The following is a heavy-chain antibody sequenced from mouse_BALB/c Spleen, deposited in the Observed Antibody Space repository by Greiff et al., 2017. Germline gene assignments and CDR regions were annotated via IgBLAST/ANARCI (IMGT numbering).Heavy chain of an antibody. CDR2: INPYNGDT. Sequence: EVQLVESGPELVKPGASVKISCKASGYSFTGYFMNWVMQSHGKSLEWIGRINPYNGDTFYNQKFKGKATLTVDKSSSTAHMELRSLASEDSAVYYCAGDYGSSFDYWGQGTTLTVSS. D-gene: IGHD1-1*01. CDR1: GYSFTGYF. J-gene: IGHJ2*01. V-gene: IGHV1-20*02. CDR3: AGDYGSSFDY.